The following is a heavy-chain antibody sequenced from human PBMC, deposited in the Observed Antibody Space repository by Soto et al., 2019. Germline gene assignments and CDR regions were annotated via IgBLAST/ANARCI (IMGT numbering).Heavy chain of an antibody. D-gene: IGHD3-3*01. Sequence: SLSPTGPFRRARISSGDYYWSGILHPPGKGLGWIGYIYCSGSTYYNPSLKSRVTISVDTSKNQFSLKLSSVTAADRAVYYCARASDFWSGDYGMDVWAQGTTVTVSS. CDR1: RARISSGDYY. J-gene: IGHJ6*02. CDR3: ARASDFWSGDYGMDV. CDR2: IYCSGST. V-gene: IGHV4-30-4*01.